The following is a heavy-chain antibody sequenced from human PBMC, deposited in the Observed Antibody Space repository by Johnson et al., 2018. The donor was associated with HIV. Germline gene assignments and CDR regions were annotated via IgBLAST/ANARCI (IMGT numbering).Heavy chain of an antibody. CDR2: IYSDGTT. V-gene: IGHV3-53*01. CDR3: ARDVGLWFGELRSGDAFDI. J-gene: IGHJ3*02. D-gene: IGHD3-10*01. Sequence: VQLVESGGGLIQPGGSLRLSCAASGFTVSSNYMSWVRQAPGKGLEWVSVIYSDGTTYYADSVKGRFTISRDNAKKSLYLQMKCLRDEDTALYYCARDVGLWFGELRSGDAFDIWGQGTMVTVSS. CDR1: GFTVSSNY.